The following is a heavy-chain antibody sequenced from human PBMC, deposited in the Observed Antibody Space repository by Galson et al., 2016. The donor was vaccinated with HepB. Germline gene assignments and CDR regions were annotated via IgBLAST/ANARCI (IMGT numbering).Heavy chain of an antibody. V-gene: IGHV7-4-1*02. D-gene: IGHD3-10*01. J-gene: IGHJ4*02. CDR2: INTDAGSP. Sequence: SVKVSCKAAGYTFINYDINWVRQAPGQGLEWMGWINTDAGSPAYAQGFTGRYVFSLDSSVSTACLQIINLKTEDTAVYFCASGSGSSLAFWGQGSLVTVSS. CDR3: ASGSGSSLAF. CDR1: GYTFINYD.